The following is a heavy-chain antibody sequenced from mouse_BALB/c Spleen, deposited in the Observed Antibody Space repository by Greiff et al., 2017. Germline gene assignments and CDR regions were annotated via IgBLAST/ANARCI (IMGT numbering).Heavy chain of an antibody. V-gene: IGHV5-6*02. CDR3: ARLYGQGPYFDY. D-gene: IGHD1-1*02. CDR1: GFTFSSYG. CDR2: ISSGGSYT. Sequence: DVMLVESGGDLVKPGGSLKLSCAASGFTFSSYGMSWVRQTPDKRLEWVATISSGGSYTYYPDSVKGRFTISRDNAKNTLYLQMSSLKSEDTAMYYCARLYGQGPYFDYWGQGTTLTVSS. J-gene: IGHJ2*01.